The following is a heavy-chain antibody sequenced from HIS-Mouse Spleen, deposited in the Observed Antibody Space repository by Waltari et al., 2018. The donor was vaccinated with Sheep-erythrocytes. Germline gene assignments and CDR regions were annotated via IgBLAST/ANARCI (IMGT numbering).Heavy chain of an antibody. CDR1: GFTFSIYS. CDR2: ISSSSYI. V-gene: IGHV3-21*01. J-gene: IGHJ4*02. D-gene: IGHD1-26*01. Sequence: EVQLVESGRGLVKPGGSLRLSCAASGFTFSIYSMNWVRQAPGKGLEWVSSISSSSYIYYADSVKGRLTISRDNAKNSLYLQMNSLRAEDTAVYYCARVASGATFDYWGQGTLVTVSS. CDR3: ARVASGATFDY.